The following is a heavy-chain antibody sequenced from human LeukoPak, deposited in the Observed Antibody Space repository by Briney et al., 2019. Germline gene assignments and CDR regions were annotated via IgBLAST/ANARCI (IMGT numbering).Heavy chain of an antibody. D-gene: IGHD6-13*01. V-gene: IGHV3-30*02. Sequence: PGGSLRLSCAASGFTFSSYGMHWVRQAPGKGLEWVAFIRYDGSNKYYADSVKGRFTISRDNSKNTLYLQMNSLRAEDTAVYYCARDSGGFIAAAGTRAFDIWGQGTMVTVSS. J-gene: IGHJ3*02. CDR2: IRYDGSNK. CDR3: ARDSGGFIAAAGTRAFDI. CDR1: GFTFSSYG.